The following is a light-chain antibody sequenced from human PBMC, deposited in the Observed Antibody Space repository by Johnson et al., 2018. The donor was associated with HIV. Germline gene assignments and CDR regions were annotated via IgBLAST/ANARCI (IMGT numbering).Light chain of an antibody. CDR2: DNN. J-gene: IGLJ1*01. V-gene: IGLV1-51*01. CDR1: SSNIGNNY. Sequence: QSVLTQPPSVSAAPGQKVTISCSGSSSNIGNNYVSWYQQLPGTAPKLLIYDNNKRPSGIPDRFSGSKSGTSATLGITGLQTGDEADYYCGTWDSSLSAGFVGTGNKVTGL. CDR3: GTWDSSLSAGF.